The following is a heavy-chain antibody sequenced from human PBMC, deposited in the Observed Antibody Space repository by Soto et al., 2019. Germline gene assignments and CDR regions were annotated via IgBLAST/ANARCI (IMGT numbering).Heavy chain of an antibody. Sequence: QLQLVQSGAEVKKPGASVKVSCKASGYTFTNYGVTWVRQAPGQGLECMGWISPHNGNTNYPQKFQGRVTMTTDTSTSTAYMELRSLRSDDTAVYYRARGSFGYYSYFGLDVCGQGTTVTVSS. CDR1: GYTFTNYG. V-gene: IGHV1-18*04. J-gene: IGHJ6*02. D-gene: IGHD5-18*01. CDR3: ARGSFGYYSYFGLDV. CDR2: ISPHNGNT.